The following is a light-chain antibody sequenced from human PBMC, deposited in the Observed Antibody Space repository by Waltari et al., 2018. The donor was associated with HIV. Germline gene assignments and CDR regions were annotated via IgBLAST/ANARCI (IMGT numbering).Light chain of an antibody. CDR2: ADN. CDR1: SGSIASNY. V-gene: IGLV6-57*01. J-gene: IGLJ2*01. CDR3: QSYDSSNHVV. Sequence: NFMLTQPHSLSESPGKTVTISCTRSSGSIASNYVQWYQQRPGSSPTTVIYADNQRPSGVPDRFSGSIDSSSNSASLTISGLKTEDEADYYCQSYDSSNHVVFGGVTKLTVL.